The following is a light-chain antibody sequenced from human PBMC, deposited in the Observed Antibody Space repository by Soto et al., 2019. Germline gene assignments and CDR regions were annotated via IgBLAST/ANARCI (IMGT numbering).Light chain of an antibody. V-gene: IGKV3-20*01. CDR2: GAS. CDR1: QSVSSSY. Sequence: EIVLTQSPGTLSLSPGERATLSCRASQSVSSSYLAWSQQKPGQAPRLLIYGASSRATGIPDRFSGSGSGTDFTLTISRLEPEDFAVYYCQQYGSSPVTFGQGTKVEIK. CDR3: QQYGSSPVT. J-gene: IGKJ1*01.